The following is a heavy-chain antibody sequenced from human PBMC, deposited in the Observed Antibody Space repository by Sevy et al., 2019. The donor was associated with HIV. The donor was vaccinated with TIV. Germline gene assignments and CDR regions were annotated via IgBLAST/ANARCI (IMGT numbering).Heavy chain of an antibody. V-gene: IGHV3-30-3*01. CDR2: ISYDGSNK. J-gene: IGHJ4*02. CDR3: ARDLMTTATPGIDY. CDR1: GFTFSSYA. Sequence: GGSLRLSCAASGFTFSSYAMHWVRQAPGKGLEWVAVISYDGSNKYYADSVKGRFTISRDNSKNTLYLQMNSLRAEDTAVYYCARDLMTTATPGIDYWGQGTLVTVSS. D-gene: IGHD4-4*01.